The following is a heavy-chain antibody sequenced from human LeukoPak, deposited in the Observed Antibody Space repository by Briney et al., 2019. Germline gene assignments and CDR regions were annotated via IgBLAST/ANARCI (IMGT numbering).Heavy chain of an antibody. CDR3: AREGIVVVPAAISLQNWFDP. CDR2: ISSSGSTI. J-gene: IGHJ5*02. V-gene: IGHV3-11*01. D-gene: IGHD2-2*02. CDR1: GFTFSDYY. Sequence: GGSLRLSCAASGFTFSDYYMSWIRQAPGKGLEWVSYISSSGSTIYYADSVKGRFTISRDNAKNSLYLQMNSLRAEDTAVYYCAREGIVVVPAAISLQNWFDPWGQGTLVTVSS.